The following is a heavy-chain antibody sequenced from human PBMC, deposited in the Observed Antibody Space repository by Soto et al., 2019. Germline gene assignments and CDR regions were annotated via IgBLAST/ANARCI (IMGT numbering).Heavy chain of an antibody. CDR2: INAGNGNT. V-gene: IGHV1-3*01. CDR3: AKVRGFFAYFDWLIGRMAFDN. J-gene: IGHJ3*02. Sequence: DSVKVSCKASGYTFTRYAMHWVRQAPGLRLEWMGWINAGNGNTKYSQKFQGRVTITRDTSASTAYMGLSSLRSADTPLYYFAKVRGFFAYFDWLIGRMAFDNGDEGSMVT. D-gene: IGHD3-9*01. CDR1: GYTFTRYA.